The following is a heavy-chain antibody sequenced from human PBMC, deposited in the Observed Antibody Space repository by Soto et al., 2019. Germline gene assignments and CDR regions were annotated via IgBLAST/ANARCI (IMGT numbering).Heavy chain of an antibody. CDR1: GYTLTELS. J-gene: IGHJ5*02. Sequence: ASVKVSCKVSGYTLTELSMHWVRQAPGKGLEWMGGFDPEDGETIYAQKFQGRVTMTEDTSTDTAYMELSSLRSEDTAVYYCATLYRVRKYCSGGSCYSYWFDPWGQGTLVTVSS. D-gene: IGHD2-15*01. CDR2: FDPEDGET. CDR3: ATLYRVRKYCSGGSCYSYWFDP. V-gene: IGHV1-24*01.